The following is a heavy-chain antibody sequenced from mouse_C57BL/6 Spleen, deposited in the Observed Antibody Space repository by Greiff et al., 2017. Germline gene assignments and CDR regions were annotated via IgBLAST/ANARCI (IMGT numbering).Heavy chain of an antibody. V-gene: IGHV1-7*01. J-gene: IGHJ2*01. Sequence: VQLQQSGAELAKPGASVKLSCKASGYTFTSYWMHWVKQRPGQGLEWIGYINPSSGYPKYNQKFKDKATLTADKSSSTAYMQLSSLTYEDSAVYYCALWLRRDYFDYWGQGTTLTVSS. D-gene: IGHD2-2*01. CDR3: ALWLRRDYFDY. CDR2: INPSSGYP. CDR1: GYTFTSYW.